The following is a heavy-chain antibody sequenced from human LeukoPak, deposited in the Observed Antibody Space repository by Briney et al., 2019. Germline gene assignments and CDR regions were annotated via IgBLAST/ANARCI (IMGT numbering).Heavy chain of an antibody. CDR3: ARAGEVGVVIGGPFDY. CDR1: GFTFSSYA. J-gene: IGHJ4*02. CDR2: ISYDGSNK. V-gene: IGHV3-30-3*01. D-gene: IGHD1-26*01. Sequence: GGSLRLSCAASGFTFSSYAMHWVRQAPGKGLEWVAVISYDGSNKYYADSVKGRFTISRDNSKNTLYLQMNSLRAEDTAVYYCARAGEVGVVIGGPFDYWGQGTLVTVSS.